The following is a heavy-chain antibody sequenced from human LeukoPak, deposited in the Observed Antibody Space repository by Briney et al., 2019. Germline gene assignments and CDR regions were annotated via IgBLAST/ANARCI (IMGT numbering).Heavy chain of an antibody. CDR1: GFTFSSYE. D-gene: IGHD3-10*02. J-gene: IGHJ4*02. V-gene: IGHV3-48*03. CDR3: AELGITMIGGV. Sequence: GGSLRVSCAASGFTFSSYEMNWVRQAPGKGLEWVSYISSSGSTIYYADSVKGRFTISRDNAKNSLYLQMNSLRAEDTAVYYCAELGITMIGGVWGQGTLVTVSS. CDR2: ISSSGSTI.